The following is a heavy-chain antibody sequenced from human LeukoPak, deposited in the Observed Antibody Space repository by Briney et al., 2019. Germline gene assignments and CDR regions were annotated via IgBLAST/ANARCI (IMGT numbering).Heavy chain of an antibody. CDR3: AELGITMTGGV. CDR2: INAGHGNT. J-gene: IGHJ6*04. CDR1: GYTFTNYA. V-gene: IGHV1-3*03. D-gene: IGHD3-10*02. Sequence: GASVKVSCKASGYTFTNYAMHWVRQAPGQRLEWMGWINAGHGNTKYSQEFQGRVTITRDTSASTAYMELSSLRSEDTAVYYCAELGITMTGGVWGKGTTVTISS.